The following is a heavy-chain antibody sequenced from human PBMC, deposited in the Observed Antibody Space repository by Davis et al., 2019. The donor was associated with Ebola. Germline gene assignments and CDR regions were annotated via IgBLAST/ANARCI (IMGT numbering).Heavy chain of an antibody. J-gene: IGHJ4*02. V-gene: IGHV3-21*04. CDR1: GFTFSSYN. CDR2: ISSSSYYI. Sequence: GESLKISCAASGFTFSSYNMNWVRQAPGKGLEWVSSISSSSYYIYYADSLKGRFTVSRDNAKNSLYLQMNSPRAEDTAVYYCAKGVIVATMEGFDYWGQGTLVTVSS. CDR3: AKGVIVATMEGFDY. D-gene: IGHD5-12*01.